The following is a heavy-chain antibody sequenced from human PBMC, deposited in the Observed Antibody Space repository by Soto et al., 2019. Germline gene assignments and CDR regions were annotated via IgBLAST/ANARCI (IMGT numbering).Heavy chain of an antibody. Sequence: SVKVSCKASGGTFSSYAISWVRQAPGQGLEWMGGIIPIFGTANYAQKFQGGVTITADESTSTAYMELSSLRSEDTAVYYCARARDTAMAYCYYYGMDVWGQGTTVTVSS. CDR2: IIPIFGTA. V-gene: IGHV1-69*13. J-gene: IGHJ6*02. D-gene: IGHD5-18*01. CDR3: ARARDTAMAYCYYYGMDV. CDR1: GGTFSSYA.